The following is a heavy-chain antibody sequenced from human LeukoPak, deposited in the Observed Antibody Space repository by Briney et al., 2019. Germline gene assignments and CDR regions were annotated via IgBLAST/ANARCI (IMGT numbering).Heavy chain of an antibody. J-gene: IGHJ4*02. CDR1: GLTFSIHW. V-gene: IGHV3-7*01. Sequence: GGSLRLSCAASGLTFSIHWMNWVRQAPGKGLECVANINQDGSDKYYVDSVKGRFTISRDNTKNSLYLQMNSLRAEDTAVYYCAKGAGFDSWGQGTLVTVSS. D-gene: IGHD3-16*01. CDR3: AKGAGFDS. CDR2: INQDGSDK.